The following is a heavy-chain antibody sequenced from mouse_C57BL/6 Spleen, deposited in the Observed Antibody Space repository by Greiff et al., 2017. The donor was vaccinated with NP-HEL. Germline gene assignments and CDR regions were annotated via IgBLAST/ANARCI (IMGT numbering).Heavy chain of an antibody. V-gene: IGHV1-76*01. CDR2: IYPGSGNT. Sequence: VQLQQSGAELVRPGASVKLSCKASGYTFTDSYINWVKQRPGQGLEWIARIYPGSGNTYYNEKFKGKATLTAEKSSSTAYMQLSSLTSEDSAVYFCARRGEVATDYYAMDYWGQGTSVTVSS. D-gene: IGHD1-1*01. CDR1: GYTFTDSY. CDR3: ARRGEVATDYYAMDY. J-gene: IGHJ4*01.